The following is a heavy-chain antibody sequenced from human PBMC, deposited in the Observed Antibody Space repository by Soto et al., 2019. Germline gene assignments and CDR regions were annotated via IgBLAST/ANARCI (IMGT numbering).Heavy chain of an antibody. Sequence: QVQLQESGPGLVKPSQTLSLTCTVSGGSISSGGYYWSWIRQHPGKGLEWIGYIYYSGSTYYNPSLDRRVTLAVDTSKNQFTRKLSSVTAADPAVYYGARSVDPWGQGTLVTVSS. CDR2: IYYSGST. CDR3: ARSVDP. J-gene: IGHJ5*02. V-gene: IGHV4-31*03. CDR1: GGSISSGGYY.